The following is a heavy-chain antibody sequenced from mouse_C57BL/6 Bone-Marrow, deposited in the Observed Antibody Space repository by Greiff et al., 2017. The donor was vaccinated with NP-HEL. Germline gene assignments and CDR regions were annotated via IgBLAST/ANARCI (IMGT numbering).Heavy chain of an antibody. D-gene: IGHD1-1*01. CDR3: ARDDYGSSYWYFDV. CDR2: INPYNGGT. Sequence: EVQLQQSGPVLVKPGASVKMSCKASGYTFTDYYMNWVQQSHGKSLEWIGVINPYNGGTSYNQKFKGKATLTVDKSSSTAYMELNSLTSEDSAVYYCARDDYGSSYWYFDVWGTGTTVTVSS. CDR1: GYTFTDYY. J-gene: IGHJ1*03. V-gene: IGHV1-19*01.